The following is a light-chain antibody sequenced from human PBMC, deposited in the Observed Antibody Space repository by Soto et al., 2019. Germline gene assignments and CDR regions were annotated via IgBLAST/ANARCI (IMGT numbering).Light chain of an antibody. CDR2: KVS. CDR1: SSDIGGYKY. CDR3: NSYTSTSDTYVI. J-gene: IGLJ2*01. V-gene: IGLV2-14*01. Sequence: QSALTQPASVSGSPGQSITISCTGTSSDIGGYKYVSWYQQYPGKAPKLMIYKVSQPPPGVSDRFSGSKSGNTASLTISGLQAEDEADYYCNSYTSTSDTYVIFGGGTKLTVL.